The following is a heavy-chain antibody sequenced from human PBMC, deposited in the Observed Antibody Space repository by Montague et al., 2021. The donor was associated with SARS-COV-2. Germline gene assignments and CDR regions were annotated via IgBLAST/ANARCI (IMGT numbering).Heavy chain of an antibody. Sequence: SETLSLTCTVSGGSISSSSYYWGWIRQPPGKGLEWIGSIYYSGXTXYXXXXKXRVTISVDTSKNQFSLKLSSVTAADTAVYYCARPVSYYELLSSSTNWFDPWGQGTLVTVSS. CDR3: ARPVSYYELLSSSTNWFDP. J-gene: IGHJ5*02. CDR1: GGSISSSSYY. D-gene: IGHD3-9*01. CDR2: IYYSGXT. V-gene: IGHV4-39*01.